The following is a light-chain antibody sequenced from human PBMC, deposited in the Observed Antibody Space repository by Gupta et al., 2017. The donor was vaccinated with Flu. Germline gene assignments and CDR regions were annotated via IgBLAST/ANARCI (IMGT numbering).Light chain of an antibody. CDR3: QACESNTGV. CDR1: NLGDKY. CDR2: KDT. V-gene: IGLV3-1*01. J-gene: IGLJ1*01. Sequence: SYELPQPPSVSVSPGQTASITCSGDNLGDKYACWYPQKPGQSPVLVIYKDTKRPSRLPERFSGSNAGNTATLTISGPQAMDDCDYYCQACESNTGVFGTGTKVTVL.